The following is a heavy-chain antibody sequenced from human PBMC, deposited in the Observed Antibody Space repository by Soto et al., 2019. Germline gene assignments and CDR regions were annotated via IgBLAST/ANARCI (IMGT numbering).Heavy chain of an antibody. J-gene: IGHJ4*02. D-gene: IGHD6-19*01. V-gene: IGHV3-21*06. CDR3: ARESSAGYSSAWYVPPDY. CDR1: GFTFSSYS. CDR2: ISSSSSYI. Sequence: EVQLVESGGGLVKPGGSLRLSCAASGFTFSSYSMNWVRQAPGKGLEWVSCISSSSSYIYYADSVKGRFTISRDNDKNSLYLQMSSLRAEDTAVYYCARESSAGYSSAWYVPPDYWGQGTLVTVSS.